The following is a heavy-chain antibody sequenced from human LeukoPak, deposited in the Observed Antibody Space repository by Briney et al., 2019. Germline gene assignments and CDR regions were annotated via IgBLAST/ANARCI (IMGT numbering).Heavy chain of an antibody. CDR3: AKDRFIVVASFDY. V-gene: IGHV3-23*01. CDR2: ISGSGGST. D-gene: IGHD2-2*01. CDR1: GFTFSSYA. Sequence: PGGSLRLSCAASGFTFSSYAMSWVRQAPGKGLEWVSAISGSGGSTYYADSVKGRFTISRGNSKNTLYLQMNSLRAEDTAVYYCAKDRFIVVASFDYWGQGTLVTVSS. J-gene: IGHJ4*02.